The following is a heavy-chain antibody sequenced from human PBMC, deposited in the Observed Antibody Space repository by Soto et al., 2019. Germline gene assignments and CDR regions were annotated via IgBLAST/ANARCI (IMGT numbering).Heavy chain of an antibody. CDR1: GFTFSSYA. V-gene: IGHV3-30-3*01. D-gene: IGHD3-22*01. Sequence: HPGGSLRLSCAASGFTFSSYAMHWVRQAPGKGLEWVAVISYDGSNKYYADSVKGRFTISRDNSKNTLYLQMNSLRAEDTAVYYCARGGTMIVKPRYFDYWGQGTLVTVSS. CDR3: ARGGTMIVKPRYFDY. J-gene: IGHJ4*02. CDR2: ISYDGSNK.